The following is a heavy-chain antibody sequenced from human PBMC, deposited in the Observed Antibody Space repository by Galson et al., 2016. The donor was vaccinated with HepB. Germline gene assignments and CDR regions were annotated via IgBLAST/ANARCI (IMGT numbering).Heavy chain of an antibody. Sequence: SLRLSCAASGFTFSSHSMNWVRQAPGKGLEWVSYISSSFSTTYYADSVKGRFTISRDNAKNSLFLQMNSLRDEDTAVYYCARITTVHFDWIPYFDYWGQGTLVTVSS. CDR1: GFTFSSHS. V-gene: IGHV3-48*02. D-gene: IGHD3-9*01. J-gene: IGHJ4*02. CDR3: ARITTVHFDWIPYFDY. CDR2: ISSSFSTT.